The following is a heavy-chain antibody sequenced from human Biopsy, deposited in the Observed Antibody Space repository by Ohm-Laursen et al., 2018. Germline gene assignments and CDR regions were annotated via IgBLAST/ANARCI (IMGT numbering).Heavy chain of an antibody. J-gene: IGHJ2*01. D-gene: IGHD5-12*01. V-gene: IGHV1-69*06. Sequence: SVKASCKASGGMSNSYTINWLRQAPGQGLQWMGGIMSLYNTTNYAQKFWDRITVTADKSTNTVYMTLSSLTSEDTAVYFCARGLGGYDYWYFDLWGRGTLVIVSS. CDR1: GGMSNSYT. CDR2: IMSLYNTT. CDR3: ARGLGGYDYWYFDL.